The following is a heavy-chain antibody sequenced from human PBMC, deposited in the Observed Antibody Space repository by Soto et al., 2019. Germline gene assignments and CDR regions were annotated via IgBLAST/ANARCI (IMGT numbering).Heavy chain of an antibody. Sequence: EVQLLESGGGLVQPGGSLRLSCAASGFTFSSYAMSWVRQAPGKGLEWVSAISGSGGSTYYADSVKGRFTISRDNSKNTRNLQMNGLRAEDTAVYYCEKGAPEDCSGGSCYSRGGYLGQGTLVTGSS. J-gene: IGHJ4*02. CDR2: ISGSGGST. D-gene: IGHD2-15*01. CDR1: GFTFSSYA. V-gene: IGHV3-23*01. CDR3: EKGAPEDCSGGSCYSRGGY.